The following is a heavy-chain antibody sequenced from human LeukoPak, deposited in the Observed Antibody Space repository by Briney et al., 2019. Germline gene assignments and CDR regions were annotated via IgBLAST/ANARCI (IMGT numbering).Heavy chain of an antibody. D-gene: IGHD6-6*01. CDR3: ARVMAARRNAFDI. CDR1: GFTFSSYG. Sequence: GGSLRLSCAASGFTFSSYGMHWVRQAPGKGLEWVAVIWYDGSNKYYADSVKGRFTISRDNSKNTLYLQMNSLRAEDTAVYYCARVMAARRNAFDIWGQGTMVTVSS. J-gene: IGHJ3*02. CDR2: IWYDGSNK. V-gene: IGHV3-33*01.